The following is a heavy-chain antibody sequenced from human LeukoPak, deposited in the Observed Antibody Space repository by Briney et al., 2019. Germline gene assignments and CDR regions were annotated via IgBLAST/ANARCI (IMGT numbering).Heavy chain of an antibody. CDR1: GYSFTSYW. Sequence: PRESLKISCKGSGYSFTSYWIGWVRQMPGKGLEWMGIIYPGDSDTRYNPSFQGQVTISADNSISTAYLQWSSLKASDTAMYYCAVYNWNDAYLDYWGQGTLVTVSS. CDR2: IYPGDSDT. J-gene: IGHJ4*02. D-gene: IGHD1-1*01. V-gene: IGHV5-51*03. CDR3: AVYNWNDAYLDY.